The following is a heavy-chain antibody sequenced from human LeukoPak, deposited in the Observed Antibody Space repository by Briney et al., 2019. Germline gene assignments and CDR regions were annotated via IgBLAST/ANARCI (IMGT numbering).Heavy chain of an antibody. CDR1: GGSFSDYY. D-gene: IGHD3-22*01. CDR2: INHSGST. CDR3: ARVRDYDSSGYKNYFDY. V-gene: IGHV4-34*01. J-gene: IGHJ4*02. Sequence: SETLSLTCAVYGGSFSDYYWSWIRQPPGKGLEWIGEINHSGSTNYNPSLKSRVTISVDTSKNQFSLKLSSVTAADTAVYYCARVRDYDSSGYKNYFDYWGQGTLVTVSS.